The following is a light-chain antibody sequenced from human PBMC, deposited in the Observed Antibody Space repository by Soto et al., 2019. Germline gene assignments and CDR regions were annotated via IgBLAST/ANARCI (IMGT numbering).Light chain of an antibody. CDR2: KAS. CDR1: QSTRTW. Sequence: DIQMTQSPSTLSASVGDRVTITCRSSQSTRTWLAWYQHKPGKAPNLLIFKASSLERGVTSRFSGSVCVTGFNLTISSVLPIDFTTYYGQPYNRCSSSTFGQGTKVEIK. J-gene: IGKJ1*01. V-gene: IGKV1-5*03. CDR3: QPYNRCSSST.